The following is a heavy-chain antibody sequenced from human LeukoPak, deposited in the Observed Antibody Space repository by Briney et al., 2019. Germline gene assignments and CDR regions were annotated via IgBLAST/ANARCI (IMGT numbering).Heavy chain of an antibody. V-gene: IGHV3-30-3*01. CDR1: GFTFSSYA. Sequence: SGGSLRLSCAASGFTFSSYAMHWVRQAPGKGLEWVAVISYDGSNKYYADSVKGRFTISRDNSKSTLYLQMNSLRAEDTAVYYCARDQGSSGWKREETFNYWGQGTLVTVSS. J-gene: IGHJ4*02. CDR2: ISYDGSNK. D-gene: IGHD6-19*01. CDR3: ARDQGSSGWKREETFNY.